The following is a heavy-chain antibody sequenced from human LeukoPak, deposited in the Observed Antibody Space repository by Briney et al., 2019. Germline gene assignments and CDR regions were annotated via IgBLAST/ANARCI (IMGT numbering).Heavy chain of an antibody. CDR1: GGTFSSYA. D-gene: IGHD1-26*01. Sequence: ASVKVSCKASGGTFSSYAISWVRQAPGQGLEWMGRIIPILGIANYAQKFQGRVTITADKSTSTAYMELSSLGSEDTAVYYCARDGYSGYDYYGMDVWGQGTTVTVSS. J-gene: IGHJ6*02. CDR3: ARDGYSGYDYYGMDV. V-gene: IGHV1-69*04. CDR2: IIPILGIA.